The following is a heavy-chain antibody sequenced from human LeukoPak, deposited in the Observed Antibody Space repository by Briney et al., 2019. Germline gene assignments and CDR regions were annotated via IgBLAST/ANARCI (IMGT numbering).Heavy chain of an antibody. D-gene: IGHD3-22*01. Sequence: SETLSLTCTVSGGSISSSNYYWGWIRQPPGKGLEWIGSIYYSGSTYSNPSLKSRVTISVATSKSQFSLKLSSVTAADSAVYYCARHSYYYNSSGSYYFFDYWGQGTLVTVSS. CDR3: ARHSYYYNSSGSYYFFDY. CDR2: IYYSGST. CDR1: GGSISSSNYY. J-gene: IGHJ4*02. V-gene: IGHV4-39*01.